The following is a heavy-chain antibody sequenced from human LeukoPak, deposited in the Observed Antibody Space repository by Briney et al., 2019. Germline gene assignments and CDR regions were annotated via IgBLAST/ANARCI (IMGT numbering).Heavy chain of an antibody. V-gene: IGHV4-34*01. Sequence: PSETLSLTCTVSGGSFSGYYWSWIRQPPGKGLEWIGEINHSGSTNYNPSLKSRVTISVDTSKNQFSLKLSSVTAADTAVYYCARDSSADAFDIWGQGTMVTVSS. CDR2: INHSGST. D-gene: IGHD2-15*01. CDR1: GGSFSGYY. CDR3: ARDSSADAFDI. J-gene: IGHJ3*02.